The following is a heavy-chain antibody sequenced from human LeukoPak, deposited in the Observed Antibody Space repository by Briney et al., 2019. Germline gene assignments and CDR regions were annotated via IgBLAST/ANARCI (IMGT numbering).Heavy chain of an antibody. D-gene: IGHD3-3*01. CDR2: IIQVGSEK. Sequence: GGSLTLSCAASGFTFSSYWVRWDRQAPGEGLEWVANIIQVGSEKNYVDSVKGRFTITRDNAKNSLYLQMNSLRAEDTAVYYCARERRGYYDFWSGYSNWFDPWGQGTLVTVSS. CDR1: GFTFSSYW. V-gene: IGHV3-7*01. J-gene: IGHJ5*02. CDR3: ARERRGYYDFWSGYSNWFDP.